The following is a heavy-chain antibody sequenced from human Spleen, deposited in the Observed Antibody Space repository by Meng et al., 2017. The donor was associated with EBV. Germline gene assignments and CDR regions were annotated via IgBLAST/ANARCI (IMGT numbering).Heavy chain of an antibody. J-gene: IGHJ4*02. Sequence: QVPLVESGGGVVQPGRSLRLSCAASGFTFSNYGMHWVRQAPGKGLEWVAVTSYDGSNEYYADSVKGRFTISRDNSKNTLFLQMNSLRVEDTAVYYCAKFPYYYDSSGPRYNFWGQGTLVTVSS. CDR3: AKFPYYYDSSGPRYNF. CDR2: TSYDGSNE. D-gene: IGHD3-22*01. CDR1: GFTFSNYG. V-gene: IGHV3-30*18.